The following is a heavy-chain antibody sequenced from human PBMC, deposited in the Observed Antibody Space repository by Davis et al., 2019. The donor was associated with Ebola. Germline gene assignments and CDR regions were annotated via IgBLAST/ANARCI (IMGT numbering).Heavy chain of an antibody. CDR3: ARGMGELALN. J-gene: IGHJ4*02. CDR2: ITTNTASP. D-gene: IGHD3-16*01. V-gene: IGHV7-4-1*02. CDR1: GYTFTSYA. Sequence: ASVKVSCKASGYTFTSYAMNWVRQAPGQRFEWMGWITTNTASPTYARGFSERFVFSLDTSVDTAFLQINNLRAEDTAIYYCARGMGELALNWGQGTLVTVSS.